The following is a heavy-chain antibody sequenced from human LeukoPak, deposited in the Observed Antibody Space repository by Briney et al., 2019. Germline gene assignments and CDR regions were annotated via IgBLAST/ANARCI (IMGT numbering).Heavy chain of an antibody. J-gene: IGHJ4*02. CDR1: DGSIISSSYY. Sequence: PSETLSLTCTVSDGSIISSSYYWAWIRQPPGKGPEWIGSFYYSGSTYHNPSLKSRVTISGDTSKNQFSLKVSSVTAADTAVYYYARTHGYSYGYFDYWGQGTLVTVSS. V-gene: IGHV4-39*01. CDR3: ARTHGYSYGYFDY. CDR2: FYYSGST. D-gene: IGHD5-18*01.